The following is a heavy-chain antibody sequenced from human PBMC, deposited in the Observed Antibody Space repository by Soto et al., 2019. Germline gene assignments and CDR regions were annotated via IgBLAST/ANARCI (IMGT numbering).Heavy chain of an antibody. D-gene: IGHD3-22*01. CDR3: ARAPYYYDSSGPFDY. Sequence: SVNVSCKASGGTFSSYAISWVRQAPGQGLEWMGGIIPIFGRANYAQKFQGRVTITADESTSTAYIELSSLRSEDTAVYYCARAPYYYDSSGPFDYWGQGTLVTVSS. CDR1: GGTFSSYA. V-gene: IGHV1-69*13. J-gene: IGHJ4*02. CDR2: IIPIFGRA.